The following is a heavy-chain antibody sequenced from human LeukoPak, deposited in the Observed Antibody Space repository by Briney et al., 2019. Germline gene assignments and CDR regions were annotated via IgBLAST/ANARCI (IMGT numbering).Heavy chain of an antibody. CDR2: IIPIFGRA. J-gene: IGHJ4*02. CDR3: AIGRDYYGSGSYYRFDY. D-gene: IGHD3-10*01. V-gene: IGHV1-69*05. Sequence: AVKVSCKGSGGSFTSYAISWVRQAPGQGQEWMGGIIPIFGRANYEQKFQGRVTITTDESTSTAYMELSSLRSEDTAVYYCAIGRDYYGSGSYYRFDYWGQGTLVTVSS. CDR1: GGSFTSYA.